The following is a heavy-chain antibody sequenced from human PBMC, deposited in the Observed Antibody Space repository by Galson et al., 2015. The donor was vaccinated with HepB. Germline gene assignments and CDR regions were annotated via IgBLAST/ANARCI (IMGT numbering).Heavy chain of an antibody. V-gene: IGHV1-18*01. Sequence: SVKVSCKASGYTFTSYGISWVRQAPGQGLEWMGWISAYNGNTNYAQKLQGRVTMTTDTSTSTAYMELRSLRSDDTAVYYCAREFLLWFGGQAYAFDIWGQGTMVTVSS. J-gene: IGHJ3*02. CDR1: GYTFTSYG. CDR2: ISAYNGNT. D-gene: IGHD3-10*01. CDR3: AREFLLWFGGQAYAFDI.